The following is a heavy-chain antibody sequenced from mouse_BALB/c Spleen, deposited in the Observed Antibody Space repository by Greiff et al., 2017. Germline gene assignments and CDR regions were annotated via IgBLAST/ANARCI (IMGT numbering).Heavy chain of an antibody. V-gene: IGHV5-17*02. J-gene: IGHJ1*01. CDR2: ISSGSSTI. CDR3: AREGENDYDGWYFDV. CDR1: GFTFSSFG. Sequence: EVKLVESGGGLVQPGGSRKLSCAASGFTFSSFGMHWVRQAPEKGLEWVAYISSGSSTIYYADTVKGRFTISRDNPKNTLFLQMTSLRSEDTAMYYCAREGENDYDGWYFDVWGAGTTVTVSS. D-gene: IGHD2-4*01.